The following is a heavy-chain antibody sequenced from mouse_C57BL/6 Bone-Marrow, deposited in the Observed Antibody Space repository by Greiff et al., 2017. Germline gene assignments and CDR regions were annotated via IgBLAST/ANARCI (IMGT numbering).Heavy chain of an antibody. Sequence: EVQLQQSGPELVKPGASVKISCKASGYTFTDYYMNWVKQSHGKSLEWIGDINPNNGGTSYNQKFKGKATLTVDKSSSTAYMELRSLTSEDSAVDYCARDDDYDGPFAYWGQGTLVTVSA. CDR2: INPNNGGT. J-gene: IGHJ3*01. D-gene: IGHD2-4*01. CDR3: ARDDDYDGPFAY. V-gene: IGHV1-26*01. CDR1: GYTFTDYY.